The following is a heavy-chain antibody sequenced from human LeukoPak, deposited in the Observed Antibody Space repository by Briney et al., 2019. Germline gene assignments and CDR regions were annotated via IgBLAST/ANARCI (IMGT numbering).Heavy chain of an antibody. CDR3: AKDMRAVAGTNAFDI. Sequence: PGRSMRLSCAASGFTFDDYAMHWVRQAPGKGLEWVSGISWNSGSIGYADSVKGRFTISRDNAKNSLYLQMNSLRAEDTALYYCAKDMRAVAGTNAFDIWGQGTMVTVSS. V-gene: IGHV3-9*01. CDR1: GFTFDDYA. J-gene: IGHJ3*02. D-gene: IGHD6-19*01. CDR2: ISWNSGSI.